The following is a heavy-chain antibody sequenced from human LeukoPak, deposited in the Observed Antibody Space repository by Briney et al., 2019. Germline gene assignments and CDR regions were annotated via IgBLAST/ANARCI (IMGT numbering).Heavy chain of an antibody. CDR2: ISAYNGNT. CDR3: ASCGSSTSCYTYYYYYMDV. J-gene: IGHJ6*03. CDR1: GYTFTSYG. V-gene: IGHV1-18*01. Sequence: ASVKVSCKASGYTFTSYGISWVRQAPGQGLEWMGWISAYNGNTNYAQKLQGRVTITADESTSTAYMELSSLRSEDTAVYYCASCGSSTSCYTYYYYYMDVWGKGTTVTVSS. D-gene: IGHD2-2*02.